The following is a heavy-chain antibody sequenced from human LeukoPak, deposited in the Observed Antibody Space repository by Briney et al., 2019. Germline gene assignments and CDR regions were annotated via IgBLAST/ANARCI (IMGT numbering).Heavy chain of an antibody. V-gene: IGHV3-74*01. CDR1: ESTLSRYW. Sequence: GGSLRLSCTASESTLSRYWMHWVRQAPGKGPVWVSHIKNDGSNINYADSVKGRFTISRDNAKNTLYLQMNSLRVEDTAVYYCTSGSYHNDYWGQGTLVTVSS. CDR2: IKNDGSNI. J-gene: IGHJ4*02. CDR3: TSGSYHNDY. D-gene: IGHD3-10*01.